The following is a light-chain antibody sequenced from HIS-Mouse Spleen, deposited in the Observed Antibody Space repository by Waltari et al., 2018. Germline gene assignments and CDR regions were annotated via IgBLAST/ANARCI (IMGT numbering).Light chain of an antibody. CDR3: VLCMGSGIWV. Sequence: QTVVTQEPSFSVSPGGTVTLTCGLSHGSVSTSYYPSWYQQTPGQAPRTLIYSTNTRSSGVPDRFSGSILGNKAALTITGAQADDESDYYCVLCMGSGIWVFGGGTKLTVL. CDR2: STN. V-gene: IGLV8-61*01. J-gene: IGLJ3*02. CDR1: HGSVSTSYY.